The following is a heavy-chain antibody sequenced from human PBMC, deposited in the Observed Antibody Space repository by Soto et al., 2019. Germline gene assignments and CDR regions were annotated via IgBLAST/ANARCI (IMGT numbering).Heavy chain of an antibody. Sequence: SETLSLTCAVYGGSFSGYYWSWIRQPPGKGLEWIGEINHSGSTNYNPSLKSRVTISVDTSKNQFSLKLSSVTAADTAVYYCARESPKGGIAVAGSFDYWGQGTLVTVSS. CDR1: GGSFSGYY. D-gene: IGHD6-19*01. J-gene: IGHJ4*02. V-gene: IGHV4-34*01. CDR2: INHSGST. CDR3: ARESPKGGIAVAGSFDY.